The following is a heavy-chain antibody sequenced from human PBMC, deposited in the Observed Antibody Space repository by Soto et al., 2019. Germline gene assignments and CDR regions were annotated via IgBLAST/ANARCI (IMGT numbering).Heavy chain of an antibody. Sequence: EVQLVESGGGLVQPGGSLRLSCAASGFTFSTYAMTWVRQAPGKGPGWISYISASSATIYYADSVKGRFTISRDSAKNSLYLQMNSLSAEDTAVYYCVRVISTYESFDFWGQGTLVTVSS. J-gene: IGHJ4*02. CDR1: GFTFSTYA. D-gene: IGHD2-2*01. V-gene: IGHV3-48*01. CDR3: VRVISTYESFDF. CDR2: ISASSATI.